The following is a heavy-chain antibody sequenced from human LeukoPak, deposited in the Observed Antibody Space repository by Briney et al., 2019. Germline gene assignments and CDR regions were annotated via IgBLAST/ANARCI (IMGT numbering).Heavy chain of an antibody. Sequence: SVKVSCKASGFTFTSSAVQWVRQARGQRLEWIGWIVVGSGNTNYAQKFQERVTITRDMSTSTAYMELSSLRSEDTAVYYCAARTYSNYEDYYYMDVWGKGTTVTVSS. V-gene: IGHV1-58*01. J-gene: IGHJ6*03. CDR2: IVVGSGNT. CDR3: AARTYSNYEDYYYMDV. CDR1: GFTFTSSA. D-gene: IGHD4-11*01.